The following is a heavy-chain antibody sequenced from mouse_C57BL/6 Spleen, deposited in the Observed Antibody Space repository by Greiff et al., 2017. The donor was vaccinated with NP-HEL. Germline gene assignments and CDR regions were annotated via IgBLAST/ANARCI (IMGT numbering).Heavy chain of an antibody. Sequence: EVKLMESGPGLVKPSQSLSLTCSVTGYSITSGYYWNWIRQFPGNKLEWMGYISYDGSNNYNPSLKNRISITRDTSKNQFFLKLNSVTTEDTATYYCANYYGYFDYWGQGTTLTVSS. CDR1: GYSITSGYY. J-gene: IGHJ2*01. V-gene: IGHV3-6*01. CDR2: ISYDGSN. D-gene: IGHD1-1*01. CDR3: ANYYGYFDY.